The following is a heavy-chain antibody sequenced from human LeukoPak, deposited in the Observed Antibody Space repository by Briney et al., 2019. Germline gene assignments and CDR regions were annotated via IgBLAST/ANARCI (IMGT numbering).Heavy chain of an antibody. Sequence: GGSLRLSCAASGFTFSSYAMHWVRQAPGKGLEYVSAISSNGGSTYYANSVKGRFTISRDNSKNTLYLQMGSLRAEDMAVYYCASNIQLWYPARYWGQGTLVTVSP. CDR3: ASNIQLWYPARY. CDR1: GFTFSSYA. V-gene: IGHV3-64*01. D-gene: IGHD5-18*01. J-gene: IGHJ4*02. CDR2: ISSNGGST.